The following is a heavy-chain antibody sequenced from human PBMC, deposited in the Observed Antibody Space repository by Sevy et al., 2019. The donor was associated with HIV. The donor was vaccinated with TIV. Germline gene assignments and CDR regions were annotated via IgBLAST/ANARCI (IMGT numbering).Heavy chain of an antibody. J-gene: IGHJ4*02. CDR2: INTNSGDTGT. CDR3: AGEGYDIWSGYSAPYFDY. D-gene: IGHD3-3*01. V-gene: IGHV1-2*02. CDR1: GYTFTGNY. Sequence: ASVKVSCKTSGYTFTGNYIHWVRQAPGQGLEWMGWINTNSGDTGTKYAQKFQGRVTMTSDRSINTVYMDLTRLSPDDTAVYYCAGEGYDIWSGYSAPYFDYWGQGTLVTVSS.